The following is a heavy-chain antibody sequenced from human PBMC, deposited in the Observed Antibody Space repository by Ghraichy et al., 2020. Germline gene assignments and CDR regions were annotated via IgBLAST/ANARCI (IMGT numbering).Heavy chain of an antibody. J-gene: IGHJ6*02. CDR1: GGSISSYY. D-gene: IGHD3-3*01. V-gene: IGHV4-59*01. CDR3: ARGGLRFLEWSRTYYYGMDV. CDR2: IYYSGST. Sequence: SETLSLTCTVSGGSISSYYWSWIRQPPGKGLEWIGYIYYSGSTNYNPSLKSRVTISVDTSKNQFSLKLSSVTAADTAVYYCARGGLRFLEWSRTYYYGMDVWGQGTTVTVSS.